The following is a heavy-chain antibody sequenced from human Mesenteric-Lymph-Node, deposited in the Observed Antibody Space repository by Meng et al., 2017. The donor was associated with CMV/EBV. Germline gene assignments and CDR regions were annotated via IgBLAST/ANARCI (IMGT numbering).Heavy chain of an antibody. Sequence: SETLSLTCTVSGGSISSSSYYWGWIRQPPGKGLEWIGSIYYSGSTYYNPSLKSRVTISVDTSKNQFSLKLSSVTAADTAVYYCARVYVDTAMGLYYYYGMDVWGQGTTVTVSS. CDR1: GGSISSSSYY. D-gene: IGHD5-18*01. CDR3: ARVYVDTAMGLYYYYGMDV. J-gene: IGHJ6*02. V-gene: IGHV4-39*07. CDR2: IYYSGST.